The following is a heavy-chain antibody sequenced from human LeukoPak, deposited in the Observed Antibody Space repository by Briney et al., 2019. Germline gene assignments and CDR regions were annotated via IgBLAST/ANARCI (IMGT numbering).Heavy chain of an antibody. Sequence: PAGSLRLSCAASGFTFSSYSMNWVRQAPGEGLEWVSSISSGSSYIYYAESVKGRFTISRDTAKNSMYLQMNSLRAEDTAVYYCARDGPKYCSNGVCYAPVDPWGQGTLVTVSS. V-gene: IGHV3-21*01. CDR3: ARDGPKYCSNGVCYAPVDP. D-gene: IGHD2-8*01. CDR1: GFTFSSYS. J-gene: IGHJ5*02. CDR2: ISSGSSYI.